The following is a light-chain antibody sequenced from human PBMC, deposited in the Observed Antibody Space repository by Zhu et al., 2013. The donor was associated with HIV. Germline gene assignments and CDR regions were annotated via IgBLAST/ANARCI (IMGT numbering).Light chain of an antibody. CDR3: QQYDGSAWT. J-gene: IGKJ1*01. Sequence: EIVLTQSPGTLSLSPGERATLSCRASQSVRSTSLAWYQQKPGQSPRLLIYGASSRATGIPDRFSGSGSGTDFTLTISRLEPEDFAVYFCQQYDGSAWTFGQGTKVEIK. CDR2: GAS. V-gene: IGKV3-20*01. CDR1: QSVRSTS.